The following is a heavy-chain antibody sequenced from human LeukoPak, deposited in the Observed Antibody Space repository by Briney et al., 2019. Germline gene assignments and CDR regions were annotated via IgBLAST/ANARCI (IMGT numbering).Heavy chain of an antibody. D-gene: IGHD3-22*01. CDR2: INHSGST. CDR3: ARGGRSSGYYFPYDY. J-gene: IGHJ4*02. V-gene: IGHV4-34*01. CDR1: GGSFSVYY. Sequence: PSETLSLTCAVYGGSFSVYYWSWIRQPPGKGLEWIGEINHSGSTNYNPSLKSRVTISVDTSKNQFSLKLSSVTAADTAVYYCARGGRSSGYYFPYDYWGQGTLVTVSS.